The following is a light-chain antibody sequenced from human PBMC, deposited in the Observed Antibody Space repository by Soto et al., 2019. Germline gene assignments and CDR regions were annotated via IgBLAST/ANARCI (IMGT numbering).Light chain of an antibody. CDR3: QNYNSAPLT. J-gene: IGKJ4*01. Sequence: DIQMTQSPSSLSASVGDRVTITCRASQDISNSLAWYQQKPGKVPKVLIYATSILQSGVPARFSGSGSGTDFTLTISSLQPEDVATYYCQNYNSAPLTFGEGTKVEI. CDR1: QDISNS. V-gene: IGKV1-27*01. CDR2: ATS.